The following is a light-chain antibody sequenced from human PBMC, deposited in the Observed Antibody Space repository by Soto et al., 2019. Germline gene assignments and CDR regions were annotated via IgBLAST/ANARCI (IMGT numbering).Light chain of an antibody. J-gene: IGKJ1*01. Sequence: IQMTQSPSSLSASVGDRLSITCRASQVITNDLGWYQQKPGKAPKLLIYAASTLQSGVPSRFSGSGSGTEFTLTISSLQPEDVATYYCLQLNTYPWTFGQGTKVDI. V-gene: IGKV1-17*01. CDR3: LQLNTYPWT. CDR1: QVITND. CDR2: AAS.